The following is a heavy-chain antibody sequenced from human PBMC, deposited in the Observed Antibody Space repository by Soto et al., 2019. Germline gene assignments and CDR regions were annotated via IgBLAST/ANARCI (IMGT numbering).Heavy chain of an antibody. D-gene: IGHD2-21*02. CDR1: GFTFSSYA. V-gene: IGHV3-30-3*01. CDR3: ARGGTRGSYCGGDCDPRDWFDP. Sequence: PGGSLRLSCAASGFTFSSYAMHWVRQAPGKGLEWVAVISYDGSNKYYADSVKGRFTISRDNSKNTLYLQMNSLRAEDTAVYYCARGGTRGSYCGGDCDPRDWFDPWGQGTLVTVSS. CDR2: ISYDGSNK. J-gene: IGHJ5*02.